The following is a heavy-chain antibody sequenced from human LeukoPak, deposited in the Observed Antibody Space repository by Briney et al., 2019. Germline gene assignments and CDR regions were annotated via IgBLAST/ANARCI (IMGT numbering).Heavy chain of an antibody. CDR1: GYAFSRSG. Sequence: GASVKVSCKTSGYAFSRSGIGWVRHAPVPALEWIGWVGRYNRKTNYCQKFQGRVTMTTDTSTNTDYLELRTLRSDDTAVYYCARGAPRGVWNFYFDYWGQGTVVTVSS. V-gene: IGHV1-18*01. D-gene: IGHD1-7*01. J-gene: IGHJ4*02. CDR3: ARGAPRGVWNFYFDY. CDR2: VGRYNRKT.